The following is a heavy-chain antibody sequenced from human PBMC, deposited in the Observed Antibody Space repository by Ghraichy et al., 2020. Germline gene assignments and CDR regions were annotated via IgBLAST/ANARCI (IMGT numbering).Heavy chain of an antibody. CDR1: GFSFDDYG. V-gene: IGHV3-9*01. D-gene: IGHD2-15*01. CDR2: ISWNSGRI. CDR3: AKVQFGCSGGSCYFDY. J-gene: IGHJ4*02. Sequence: GGSLRLSCAASGFSFDDYGMHWVRQAPGKGLEWVSGISWNSGRIGYADSVKGQFTISRDNAKNSLYLQMNSLRAEDTALYYCAKVQFGCSGGSCYFDYWGRGILVTVSS.